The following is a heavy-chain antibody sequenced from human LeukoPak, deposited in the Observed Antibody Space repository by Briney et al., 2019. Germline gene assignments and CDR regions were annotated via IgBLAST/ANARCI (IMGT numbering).Heavy chain of an antibody. V-gene: IGHV3-48*03. CDR3: ARDFSCYDNSGYYSAY. D-gene: IGHD3-22*01. J-gene: IGHJ4*02. Sequence: PGGSLRLSCAASGFTFSSYEMNWVRQAPGKGLEWVSYISSSGSTIYYADSVKGRFTISRDNAKNSLYLQMNSLRAEDTAVYYCARDFSCYDNSGYYSAYWGQGTLVTVSS. CDR2: ISSSGSTI. CDR1: GFTFSSYE.